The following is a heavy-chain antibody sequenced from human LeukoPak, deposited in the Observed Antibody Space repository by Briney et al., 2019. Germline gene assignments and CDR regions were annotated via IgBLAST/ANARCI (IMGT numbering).Heavy chain of an antibody. CDR2: IYYTGST. V-gene: IGHV4-59*08. Sequence: RPLETLSLTCSVSGGSISGYYWSWIRQPPGKGLEWIGFIYYTGSTFYDPTLKSRVTISVDTSKTQLSLKLTSVTAADTAVYYCARLSGSGSFYDPGNWFDPWGQGIQVTVSS. CDR3: ARLSGSGSFYDPGNWFDP. J-gene: IGHJ5*02. CDR1: GGSISGYY. D-gene: IGHD3-10*01.